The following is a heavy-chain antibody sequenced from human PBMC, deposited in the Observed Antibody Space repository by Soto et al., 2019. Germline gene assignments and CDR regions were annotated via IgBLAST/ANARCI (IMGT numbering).Heavy chain of an antibody. CDR3: AKDFVGVVPDAFNI. CDR1: GFTFSSWA. Sequence: XXSLRLSCAASGFTFSSWAMPWVLQAPGKGLEWVSGISGSGDTTYYADSAKGRFTISRDNSKNTLYLQINSLRTEDTALYYCAKDFVGVVPDAFNIWGQGTMVTVSS. D-gene: IGHD3-3*01. CDR2: ISGSGDTT. J-gene: IGHJ3*02. V-gene: IGHV3-23*01.